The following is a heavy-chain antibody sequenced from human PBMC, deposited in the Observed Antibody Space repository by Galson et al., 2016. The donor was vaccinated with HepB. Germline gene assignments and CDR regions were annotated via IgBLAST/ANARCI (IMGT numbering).Heavy chain of an antibody. CDR3: ARLSLVVGGTIDY. CDR1: GFTFSSYG. Sequence: SLRLSCAASGFTFSSYGMHWVRQAPGKGLEWVAVISSEGRHKYYADSVKGRFAISRDNSKNSLYLQMNSPRAEDTAVYYCARLSLVVGGTIDYWGQGTLVTVSS. V-gene: IGHV3-30*03. CDR2: ISSEGRHK. J-gene: IGHJ4*02. D-gene: IGHD6-19*01.